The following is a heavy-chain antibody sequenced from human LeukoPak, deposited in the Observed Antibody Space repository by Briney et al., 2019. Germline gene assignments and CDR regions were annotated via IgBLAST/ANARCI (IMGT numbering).Heavy chain of an antibody. CDR3: ATSTGSGWYNHDAFDI. CDR2: IYTSGST. CDR1: GGSISSYY. D-gene: IGHD6-19*01. J-gene: IGHJ3*02. V-gene: IGHV4-4*07. Sequence: PSETLSLTCTVSGGSISSYYWSWIRQPAGKGLEGIGRIYTSGSTNYNPSLKSQVTMSVDTSKNQFSLKLSSVTAADTAVYYCATSTGSGWYNHDAFDIWGQGTMVTVSS.